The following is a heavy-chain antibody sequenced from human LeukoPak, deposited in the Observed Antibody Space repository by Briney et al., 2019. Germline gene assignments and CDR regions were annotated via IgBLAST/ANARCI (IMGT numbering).Heavy chain of an antibody. CDR3: ARERYHYDILTGYYYYFDY. CDR1: GGSISSYY. J-gene: IGHJ4*02. D-gene: IGHD3-9*01. CDR2: IYTSGST. Sequence: SETLSLTCTVSGGSISSYYWSWIRQPAVKGLEWIGRIYTSGSTNYNPSLKSRVTMSVDTSKNQFSLKLSSVTAADTAVYYCARERYHYDILTGYYYYFDYWGQGTLVTVSS. V-gene: IGHV4-4*07.